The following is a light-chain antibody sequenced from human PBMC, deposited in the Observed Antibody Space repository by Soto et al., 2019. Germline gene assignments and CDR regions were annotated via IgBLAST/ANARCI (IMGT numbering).Light chain of an antibody. CDR1: QSVGTR. CDR3: QHYQSGHPIT. Sequence: EILLTQSPDTLSLSQVERANLSFRAAQSVGTRLAWYQHKTGQAPRLLISGASSRATSIPDRFTGSGSETSFTLTIRRLEPEDFALYYCQHYQSGHPITFGQGTQLEIK. CDR2: GAS. J-gene: IGKJ5*01. V-gene: IGKV3-20*01.